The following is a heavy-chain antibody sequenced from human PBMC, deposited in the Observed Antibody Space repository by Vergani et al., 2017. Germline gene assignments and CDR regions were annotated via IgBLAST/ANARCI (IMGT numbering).Heavy chain of an antibody. CDR1: GFIFSDNY. V-gene: IGHV3-11*04. CDR2: ISSSDSTI. Sequence: QVQLVESGGGLVKPGGSLRLSCAASGFIFSDNYMSWIRQAPGKGLEWVSYISSSDSTIYYADSVKGRFTISRDNTKNSLSVQMSGLRVEDTAVYYCVRLPRGPWNFDLWGRGTLITVSS. CDR3: VRLPRGPWNFDL. J-gene: IGHJ2*01.